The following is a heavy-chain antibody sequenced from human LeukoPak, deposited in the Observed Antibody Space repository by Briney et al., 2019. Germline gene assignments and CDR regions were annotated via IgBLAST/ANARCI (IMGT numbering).Heavy chain of an antibody. V-gene: IGHV3-30*18. D-gene: IGHD1-26*01. J-gene: IGHJ4*02. CDR2: ISYDGSTI. CDR1: GFTLSSYG. CDR3: AKGVGSTGSYFDY. Sequence: GGSLRLSCAASGFTLSSYGIHWVRQAPGKGLEWVAVISYDGSTIYYADSVKGRFTISRDNSKDTVYLQMNSLRGDDTAAYYCAKGVGSTGSYFDYWGQGTLVTVSS.